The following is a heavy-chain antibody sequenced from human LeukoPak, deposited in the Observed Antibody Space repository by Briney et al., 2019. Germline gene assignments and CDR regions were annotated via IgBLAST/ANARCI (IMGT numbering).Heavy chain of an antibody. Sequence: ASVKVSCKASGYTFTSYYMHWVRQAPGQGLEWMGIINPSGGSTSYAQKYQGRVTMTRDTSTSTVYMELSSLRSEDTAVYYRARGVFRGHIPDAFDIWGQGTMVTVSS. J-gene: IGHJ3*02. CDR1: GYTFTSYY. V-gene: IGHV1-46*01. D-gene: IGHD2-15*01. CDR3: ARGVFRGHIPDAFDI. CDR2: INPSGGST.